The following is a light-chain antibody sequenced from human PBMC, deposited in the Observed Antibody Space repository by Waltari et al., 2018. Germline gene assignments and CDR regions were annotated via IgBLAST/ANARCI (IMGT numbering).Light chain of an antibody. J-gene: IGKJ2*01. V-gene: IGKV4-1*01. CDR1: QSLLYRSNNRNY. Sequence: DIVMTQSPDSLAVSLGERATINCKSSQSLLYRSNNRNYLAWYQHKPGQPPKLLIYWASTRESGVPDRFTGSGSGTDFTLTISSLQAEDVAVYYCQQYDDFPYTFGQGTKLEIK. CDR3: QQYDDFPYT. CDR2: WAS.